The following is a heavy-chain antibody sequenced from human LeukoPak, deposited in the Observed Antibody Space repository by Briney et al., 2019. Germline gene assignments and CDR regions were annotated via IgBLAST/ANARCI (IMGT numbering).Heavy chain of an antibody. Sequence: PSETLFLTCTVSGGSISSGSYYWSWIRQPAGKGLEWIGRIYTSGSTNYNPSLKSRVTISVDTSKNQFSLKLSSVTAADTAVYYCARGADFWSGYSDLYYFDYWGQGTLVTVSS. CDR1: GGSISSGSYY. CDR2: IYTSGST. V-gene: IGHV4-61*02. CDR3: ARGADFWSGYSDLYYFDY. D-gene: IGHD3-3*01. J-gene: IGHJ4*02.